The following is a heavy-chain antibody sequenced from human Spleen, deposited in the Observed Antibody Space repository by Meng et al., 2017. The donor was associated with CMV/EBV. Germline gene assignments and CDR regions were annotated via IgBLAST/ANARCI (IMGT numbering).Heavy chain of an antibody. Sequence: GESLKISCAASKFTFSNYAMTWVRQAPGKGLEWVGRIKSKTDGGTTDYAAPVKGRFTISRDDSKNTLYLQMNSLKTEDTAVYYCTTGDIVLMVYARDAFDIWGQGTMVTVSS. V-gene: IGHV3-15*01. J-gene: IGHJ3*02. D-gene: IGHD2-8*01. CDR3: TTGDIVLMVYARDAFDI. CDR1: KFTFSNYA. CDR2: IKSKTDGGTT.